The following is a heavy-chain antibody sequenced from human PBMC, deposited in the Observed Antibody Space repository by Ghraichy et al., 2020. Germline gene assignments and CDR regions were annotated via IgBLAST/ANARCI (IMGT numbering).Heavy chain of an antibody. CDR2: INAANGDT. V-gene: IGHV1-3*01. CDR3: ASSLWLGELSFDY. D-gene: IGHD2/OR15-2a*01. Sequence: ASVKVSCKASGYRFVRFAMHWVRQAPGQKLEWLGWINAANGDTTYSQKFQGRVTITRDTSATTAYLELRSLTSGDTAVYFCASSLWLGELSFDYWGQGTLVTVSS. J-gene: IGHJ4*02. CDR1: GYRFVRFA.